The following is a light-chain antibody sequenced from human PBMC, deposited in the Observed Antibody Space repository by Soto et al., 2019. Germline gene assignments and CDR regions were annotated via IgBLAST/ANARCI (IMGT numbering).Light chain of an antibody. Sequence: DIQMTQSPSSLSASVGDRVTITCRASQSITTYLNWYQQKPGKAPNLLIYAASSLQSGVPSRFSGSGSGTDFTLTISSLQPEDVATYYCQQSYSTPITFGPGTKVDSK. CDR3: QQSYSTPIT. V-gene: IGKV1-39*01. J-gene: IGKJ3*01. CDR2: AAS. CDR1: QSITTY.